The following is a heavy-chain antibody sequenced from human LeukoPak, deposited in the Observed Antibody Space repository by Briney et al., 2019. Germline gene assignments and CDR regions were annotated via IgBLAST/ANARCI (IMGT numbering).Heavy chain of an antibody. CDR3: GRRHYYDASGPGMDV. J-gene: IGHJ6*02. CDR1: GYIFTDYW. CDR2: ISPGDSDT. V-gene: IGHV5-51*01. Sequence: GESLKISCKGSGYIFTDYWIAWVRPMPGKGLEWMGMISPGDSDTRYSPSFEGQVTISADKSINTVYLQWSSLKASDTAIYYCGRRHYYDASGPGMDVWGQGTSVTVSS. D-gene: IGHD3-22*01.